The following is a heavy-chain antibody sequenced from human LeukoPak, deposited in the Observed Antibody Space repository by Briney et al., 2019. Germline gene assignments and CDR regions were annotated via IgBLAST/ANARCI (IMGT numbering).Heavy chain of an antibody. V-gene: IGHV4-38-2*02. D-gene: IGHD2-15*01. J-gene: IGHJ4*02. CDR3: AREICSGGSCYYPD. CDR2: IYHSGST. Sequence: SETLSLTCTVSGYSISSGYYWGWIRQPPGKGLEWIGSIYHSGSTYYNPSLKSRVTISVDTSNNQFSLKLSSVTAADTAVYYCAREICSGGSCYYPDWGQGTLVTVSS. CDR1: GYSISSGYY.